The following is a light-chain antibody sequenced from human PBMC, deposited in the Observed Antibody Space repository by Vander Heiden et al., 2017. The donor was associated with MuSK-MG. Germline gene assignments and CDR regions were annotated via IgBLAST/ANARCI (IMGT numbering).Light chain of an antibody. CDR1: QSLLYTSDNKNY. CDR2: WTS. Sequence: DIVMTQSPDSLAVSLGKRATINCKSSQSLLYTSDNKNYLAWYQQKPGQSPKLLIYWTSTRESGVPDRFSGSGSGTDFILTISSMQAEDVAVYYCQQYYSAPPWAFGQGTKVEIK. J-gene: IGKJ1*01. CDR3: QQYYSAPPWA. V-gene: IGKV4-1*01.